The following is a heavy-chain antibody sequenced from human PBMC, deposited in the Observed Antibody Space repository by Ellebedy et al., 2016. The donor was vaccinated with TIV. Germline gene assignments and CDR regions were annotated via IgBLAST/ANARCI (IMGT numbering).Heavy chain of an antibody. J-gene: IGHJ4*02. CDR3: ARHNGDGSSGY. Sequence: GESLKISCTGSGYSFTSFWINWVRQMPGKGLESMGRIDPSDSYTNYSPSFQGHVTISVDKSISTAYLQWSSLKASETAMYYCARHNGDGSSGYWGQGTLVTVSS. CDR1: GYSFTSFW. CDR2: IDPSDSYT. D-gene: IGHD5-24*01. V-gene: IGHV5-10-1*01.